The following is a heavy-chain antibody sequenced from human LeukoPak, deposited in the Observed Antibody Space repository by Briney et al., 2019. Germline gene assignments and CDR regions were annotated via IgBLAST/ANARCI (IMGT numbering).Heavy chain of an antibody. CDR2: IYYSGST. CDR1: AGSISSSSYY. D-gene: IGHD2-2*01. J-gene: IGHJ5*02. V-gene: IGHV4-39*01. Sequence: PSETLSLTSTVSAGSISSSSYYWGWIRQPPGKGLEWIGSIYYSGSTYYNPSLKSRVTISVDTSKNQVSLNLSSVTAADTAVYYCARRPVVSAAIWGYENSHPWGQGTLVTVSS. CDR3: ARRPVVSAAIWGYENSHP.